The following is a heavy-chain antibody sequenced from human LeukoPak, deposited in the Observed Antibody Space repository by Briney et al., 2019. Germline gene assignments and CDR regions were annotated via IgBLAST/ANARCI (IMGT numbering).Heavy chain of an antibody. D-gene: IGHD3-22*01. V-gene: IGHV1-24*01. J-gene: IGHJ4*02. CDR1: GYTLTELS. Sequence: ASVKVSCKVSGYTLTELSMHRVRQAPGKGLEWMGGFDPGDGETIYAQKFQGRVTMTEDTSTDTTYMELSSLRSEDTAVYYCATPRDDSSGYSHNFDYWGQGTLVTVSS. CDR2: FDPGDGET. CDR3: ATPRDDSSGYSHNFDY.